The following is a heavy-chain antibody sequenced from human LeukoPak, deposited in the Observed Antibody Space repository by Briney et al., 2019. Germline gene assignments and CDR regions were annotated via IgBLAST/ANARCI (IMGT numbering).Heavy chain of an antibody. D-gene: IGHD1-26*01. Sequence: GGSLRLSCAASGFTFSSYAMSWVRQAPGKGREWVSAISDSGGSTYYADSVKGRFTISRDNSKNTLYLQMNSLRAEDTAVYYCASRLVGAKAYYFDYWGQGTLVTVSS. CDR2: ISDSGGST. CDR3: ASRLVGAKAYYFDY. CDR1: GFTFSSYA. V-gene: IGHV3-23*01. J-gene: IGHJ4*02.